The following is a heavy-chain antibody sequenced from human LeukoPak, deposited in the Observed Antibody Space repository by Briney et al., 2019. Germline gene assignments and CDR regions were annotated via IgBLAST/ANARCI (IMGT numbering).Heavy chain of an antibody. J-gene: IGHJ4*02. CDR1: SGSFSGYY. Sequence: ETLSLTFAVYSGSFSGYYWSWIRQPPGKGLEWIGEINHSGNTNYNPSLKSRVTISVDTSKNQSSLKLTSVTAADTAVYYCARRTYSSDWVLENWGQGTLVTVSS. V-gene: IGHV4-34*01. CDR2: INHSGNT. CDR3: ARRTYSSDWVLEN. D-gene: IGHD6-19*01.